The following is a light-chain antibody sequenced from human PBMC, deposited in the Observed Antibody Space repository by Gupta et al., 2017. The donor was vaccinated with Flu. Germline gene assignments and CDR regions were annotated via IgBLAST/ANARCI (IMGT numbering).Light chain of an antibody. Sequence: SVTIACSGTSSHSGSKTVSWYQHFPGAAPKVLIYKNEDRSSGAAARFSGTKSGASASRVIDGLQSEDEATYYCAQWDDILDGLVFGGGTRLTVL. CDR3: AQWDDILDGLV. CDR2: KNE. V-gene: IGLV1-44*01. CDR1: SSHSGSKT. J-gene: IGLJ2*01.